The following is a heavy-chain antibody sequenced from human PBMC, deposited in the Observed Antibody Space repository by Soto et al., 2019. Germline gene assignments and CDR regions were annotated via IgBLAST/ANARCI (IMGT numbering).Heavy chain of an antibody. CDR2: ISAYNGNT. V-gene: IGHV1-18*01. CDR1: GYTFTSYG. D-gene: IGHD6-19*01. Sequence: ASVKVSCKASGYTFTSYGISWVRQAPGQGLEWMGWISAYNGNTNYAQKLQGRVTMTRDTSTSTAYMELRSLRSDDTAVYYCARAPPRCSSGLNYYYYYGMDVWGQGTTVTVSS. J-gene: IGHJ6*02. CDR3: ARAPPRCSSGLNYYYYYGMDV.